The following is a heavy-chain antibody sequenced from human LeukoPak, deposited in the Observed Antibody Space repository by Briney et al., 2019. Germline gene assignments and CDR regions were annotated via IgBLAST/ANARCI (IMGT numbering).Heavy chain of an antibody. D-gene: IGHD6-19*01. CDR1: GGSFSGYY. CDR3: ARGLSGWYGGAYDY. V-gene: IGHV4-34*01. CDR2: INHSGST. J-gene: IGHJ4*02. Sequence: SETLSLTCAVYGGSFSGYYWSWIRQPPGKGLEWIGEINHSGSTNYNPSLKSRVTISVDTPKNQFSLRLSSVTAADTAVYYCARGLSGWYGGAYDYWGQGTLVTVSS.